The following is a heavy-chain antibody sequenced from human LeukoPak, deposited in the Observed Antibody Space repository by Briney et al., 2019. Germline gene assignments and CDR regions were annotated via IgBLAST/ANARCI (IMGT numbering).Heavy chain of an antibody. V-gene: IGHV3-33*01. J-gene: IGHJ4*02. CDR1: GFTFSSYG. D-gene: IGHD2-15*01. CDR2: IWYDGSNK. Sequence: PGRSLRLSCAASGFTFSSYGMHWVRQAPGKGLEWVAVIWYDGSNKYYTGSVKGRFTISRDNSKNTLYLQMNSLRAEDTAVYYCARGQYSPDYWGQGTLVTVSS. CDR3: ARGQYSPDY.